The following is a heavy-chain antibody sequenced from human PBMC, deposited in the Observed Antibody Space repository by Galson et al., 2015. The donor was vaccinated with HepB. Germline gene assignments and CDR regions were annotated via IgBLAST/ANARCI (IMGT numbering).Heavy chain of an antibody. V-gene: IGHV5-10-1*01. CDR3: ARQDGTYYYDSSGSMTPYYFDY. J-gene: IGHJ4*02. CDR2: IDPSDSYT. D-gene: IGHD3-22*01. CDR1: GYSFTSYW. Sequence: QSGAEVKKPGQSLRISCEGSGYSFTSYWISWVRQMLGKGLEWMGRIDPSDSYTNYSPSSQGHVTISADKSISTAYLQWSGLKASDTAMYYCARQDGTYYYDSSGSMTPYYFDYWGQGTLVTVSS.